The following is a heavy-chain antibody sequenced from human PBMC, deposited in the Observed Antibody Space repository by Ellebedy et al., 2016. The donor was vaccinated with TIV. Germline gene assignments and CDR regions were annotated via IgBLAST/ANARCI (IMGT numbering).Heavy chain of an antibody. CDR2: ISSSGNSI. D-gene: IGHD2-8*01. V-gene: IGHV3-11*04. J-gene: IGHJ6*02. CDR3: ARDVATIPLMVSGYGMDV. Sequence: GESLKISCAASGFTFSDYYMNWIRQAPGKGLEWVSFISSSGNSIYYAHSVKGRFTISRDNSKNTLFLQMSSLRAEDTAVYFCARDVATIPLMVSGYGMDVWGRGTTVTVSS. CDR1: GFTFSDYY.